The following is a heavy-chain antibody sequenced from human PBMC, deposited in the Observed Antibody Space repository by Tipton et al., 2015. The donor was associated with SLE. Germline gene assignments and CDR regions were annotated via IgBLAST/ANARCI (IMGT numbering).Heavy chain of an antibody. D-gene: IGHD6-13*01. V-gene: IGHV4-34*01. Sequence: TLSLTCAVYGGSFSGYFWSWIRQLPDKGLEWIGEINHSGTTNCNPSLKSRVTISVDTSKNQFSLKLSSVTAADTAVYYCARIRERTGGAAAGRGHFDSWGHGILVTVSS. CDR3: ARIRERTGGAAAGRGHFDS. CDR1: GGSFSGYF. CDR2: INHSGTT. J-gene: IGHJ4*01.